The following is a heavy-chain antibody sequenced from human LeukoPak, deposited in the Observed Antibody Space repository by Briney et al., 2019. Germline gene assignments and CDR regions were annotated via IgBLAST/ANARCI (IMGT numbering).Heavy chain of an antibody. CDR1: GYSISSGYY. CDR3: ANHAVTSTWFFDL. CDR2: IYHSGST. J-gene: IGHJ2*01. V-gene: IGHV4-38-2*01. D-gene: IGHD4-17*01. Sequence: SETLSLNCAVSGYSISSGYYWGWIRQPPGKGLEWIGSIYHSGSTYYNPSLKSRVTISADTSKNQFSLKLSSVTAADTAMYYCANHAVTSTWFFDLWGRGTLVTVSS.